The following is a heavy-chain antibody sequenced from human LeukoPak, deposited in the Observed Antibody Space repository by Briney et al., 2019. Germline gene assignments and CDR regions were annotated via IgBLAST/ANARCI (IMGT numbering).Heavy chain of an antibody. CDR1: GGSFSGYY. V-gene: IGHV4-34*01. CDR2: INHSGST. J-gene: IGHJ4*02. Sequence: PSETLSLTCAVYGGSFSGYYWSWIRQPPGKGLEWIGEINHSGSTNYNPSLKSRVTISVDTSKNQFSLKLSSVTAADTAVYYCAQIGRFLEWSQTYWGQGTLVTVSS. D-gene: IGHD3-3*01. CDR3: AQIGRFLEWSQTY.